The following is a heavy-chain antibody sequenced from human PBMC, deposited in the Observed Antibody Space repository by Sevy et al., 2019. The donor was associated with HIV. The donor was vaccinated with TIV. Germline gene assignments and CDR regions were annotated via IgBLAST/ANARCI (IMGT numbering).Heavy chain of an antibody. Sequence: GGSLRLSCAASGFTFSSAWMSWVRQAPGKGLEWVGRIKSEIDGGAIDYAAPVKGRFSISREDSKNTVYLQMNSLKTKETAVYYCITDPGYRGYDEEVINYYYYGMDVWGQGTTVTVSS. CDR3: ITDPGYRGYDEEVINYYYYGMDV. V-gene: IGHV3-15*01. CDR2: IKSEIDGGAI. CDR1: GFTFSSAW. D-gene: IGHD5-12*01. J-gene: IGHJ6*02.